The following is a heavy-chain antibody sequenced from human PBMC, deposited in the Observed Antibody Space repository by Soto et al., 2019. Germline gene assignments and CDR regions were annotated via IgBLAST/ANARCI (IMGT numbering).Heavy chain of an antibody. Sequence: QVQLVQSGAEVKKPGASVKVSCKASGYTFTSYGISWVRQAPGQGLEWMGWISAYNGNTNYAQKLQGRVTMTTDTPTSTAYREWGSLGSADTAGYYGGGGGVGGAGVVSRYSSVTDSWGKGTT. CDR2: ISAYNGNT. CDR1: GYTFTSYG. J-gene: IGHJ6*03. CDR3: GGGGVGGAGVVSRYSSVTDS. D-gene: IGHD2-15*01. V-gene: IGHV1-18*01.